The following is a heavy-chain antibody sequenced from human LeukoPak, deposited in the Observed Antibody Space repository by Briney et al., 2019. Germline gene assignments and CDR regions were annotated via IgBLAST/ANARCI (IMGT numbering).Heavy chain of an antibody. D-gene: IGHD3-3*01. CDR2: ISSDGSIK. Sequence: GGSLRLSCTASKFTFSHYGMQWVRQAPGEGLEWVAVISSDGSIKVYADSVKGRFTLSRDNSINTVDLQMNSLRAEDTAVYYCVKEYHSRGFGAYFDYWGQGTLVTVSS. CDR1: KFTFSHYG. J-gene: IGHJ4*02. CDR3: VKEYHSRGFGAYFDY. V-gene: IGHV3-30*18.